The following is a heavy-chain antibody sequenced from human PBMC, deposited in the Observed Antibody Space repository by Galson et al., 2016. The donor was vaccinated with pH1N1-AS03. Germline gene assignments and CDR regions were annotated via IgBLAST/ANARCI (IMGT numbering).Heavy chain of an antibody. Sequence: LRLSCAASGFTFSFYGMHWVRQAPGKGLEWVASIRNDGSNEHYADSVKGRFTISRDNSKNTLHLQMNSLTPEDTAVYYCAKDQGGSGRPGYWGQGTLVTVSS. J-gene: IGHJ4*02. CDR2: IRNDGSNE. CDR1: GFTFSFYG. V-gene: IGHV3-30*02. D-gene: IGHD3-10*01. CDR3: AKDQGGSGRPGY.